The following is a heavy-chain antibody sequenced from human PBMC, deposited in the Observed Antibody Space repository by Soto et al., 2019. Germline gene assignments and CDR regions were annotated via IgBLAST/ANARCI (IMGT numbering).Heavy chain of an antibody. J-gene: IGHJ6*02. CDR3: ARGFDLQYGMDV. Sequence: DVQLVESGGGLVQRGGSLRLSCAASGLPLSTYSLNWVRQAPRKGLEWVSYISGSSDTIYYADSVKGRFTISRDNAKNSLYLQMNSLRDDDTAVYFCARGFDLQYGMDVWGQGTTVTVSS. CDR2: ISGSSDTI. D-gene: IGHD3-10*01. CDR1: GLPLSTYS. V-gene: IGHV3-48*02.